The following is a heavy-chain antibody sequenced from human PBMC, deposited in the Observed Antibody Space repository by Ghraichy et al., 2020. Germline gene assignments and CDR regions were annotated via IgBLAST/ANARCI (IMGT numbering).Heavy chain of an antibody. J-gene: IGHJ4*02. CDR2: ISGSDAST. CDR1: GFTFSTYA. Sequence: GGSLRLSCAASGFTFSTYAMTWVRQAPGKELEWVSTISGSDASTYYADSVKGRFTISRDNSKNTLFLHMNTLRAEDTAVYYCALNVGGYQYFDYWGQGPLVTVSS. D-gene: IGHD5-12*01. V-gene: IGHV3-23*01. CDR3: ALNVGGYQYFDY.